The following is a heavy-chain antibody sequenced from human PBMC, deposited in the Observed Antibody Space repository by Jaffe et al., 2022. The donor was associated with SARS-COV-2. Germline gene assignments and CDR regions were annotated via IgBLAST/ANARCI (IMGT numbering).Heavy chain of an antibody. Sequence: EVQLVESGGGLVQPGGSLGLSCAASGFTLSSYEMNWVRQAPGKGLEWVSFISSSGNTVYYADSVKGRFTISRDNAKNSLYLHMNNLRAEDSAVYYCARDRVAGSGFLDYWGQGILVTVSS. D-gene: IGHD6-19*01. CDR3: ARDRVAGSGFLDY. CDR2: ISSSGNTV. CDR1: GFTLSSYE. J-gene: IGHJ4*02. V-gene: IGHV3-48*03.